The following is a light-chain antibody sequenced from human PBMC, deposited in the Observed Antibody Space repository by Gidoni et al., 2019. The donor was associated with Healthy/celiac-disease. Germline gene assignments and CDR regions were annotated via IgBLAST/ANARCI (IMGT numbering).Light chain of an antibody. CDR2: AAS. J-gene: IGKJ4*01. Sequence: DIQMTQSPSSLSESVGDRVTITCRASQSISSYLNWYQQKPGKAPKLLIYAASSLQSGVPSRFSGSGSGTDFTLTISSLQPEDFATYYCQQSYSTPPTFXGXTKVEIK. CDR1: QSISSY. CDR3: QQSYSTPPT. V-gene: IGKV1-39*01.